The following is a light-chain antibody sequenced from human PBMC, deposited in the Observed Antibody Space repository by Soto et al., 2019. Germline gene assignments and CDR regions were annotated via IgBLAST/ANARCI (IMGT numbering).Light chain of an antibody. J-gene: IGKJ4*01. CDR1: QSVSSSY. CDR2: GAS. CDR3: QQSYSTILT. Sequence: EIVLTQSPGTLSLSPGERATLSCRASQSVSSSYLAWYQQKPGQPPRLLIYGASSRATGIPDRFSGSGSGTDFTLTISRLEPEDFATYYCQQSYSTILTFGGGTKVEIK. V-gene: IGKV3-20*01.